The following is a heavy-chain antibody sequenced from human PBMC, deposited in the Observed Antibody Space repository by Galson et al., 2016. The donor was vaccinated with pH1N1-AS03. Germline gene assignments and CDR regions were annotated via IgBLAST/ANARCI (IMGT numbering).Heavy chain of an antibody. CDR2: IRYDESIK. CDR1: GFVFSTSA. V-gene: IGHV3-30*02. Sequence: SLRLSCAASGFVFSTSAIHWVRQSPGKGLEWVAFIRYDESIKNYGDSVKGRFTISRHISTNTVNLQMNNLRVEDTATYYCATDRFGEPTTWGQGTLIIVS. CDR3: ATDRFGEPTT. D-gene: IGHD3-16*01. J-gene: IGHJ5*02.